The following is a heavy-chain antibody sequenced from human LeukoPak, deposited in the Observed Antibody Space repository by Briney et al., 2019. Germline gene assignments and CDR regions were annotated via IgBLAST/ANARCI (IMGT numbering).Heavy chain of an antibody. CDR3: ATQTTSSFLGEYYFDY. J-gene: IGHJ4*02. CDR2: IIPFFGVA. V-gene: IGHV1-69*05. CDR1: GGTSSSDA. D-gene: IGHD1-7*01. Sequence: ASVKVSCKASGGTSSSDAFGWVRQAPGQGLEWMGAIIPFFGVANYAPKFQGGVTITTDESTGAAYMELSSLSSDDTAVYYCATQTTSSFLGEYYFDYWGQGTLVTVSS.